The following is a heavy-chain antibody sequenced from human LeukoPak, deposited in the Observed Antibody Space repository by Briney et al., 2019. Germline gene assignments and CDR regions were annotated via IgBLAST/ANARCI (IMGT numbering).Heavy chain of an antibody. CDR3: TTDLRILGNLEYYYDSSGFPFDY. V-gene: IGHV3-15*01. D-gene: IGHD3-22*01. CDR2: IKSKSDGGTA. Sequence: GGSLRLSCAASGFTFINAWMSWVRQAPGKGLEWVGRIKSKSDGGTADYAAPVKGRFTISRDDSKNTLYLQMNSLKTEDTAVYYCTTDLRILGNLEYYYDSSGFPFDYWGQGTLVTVSS. CDR1: GFTFINAW. J-gene: IGHJ4*02.